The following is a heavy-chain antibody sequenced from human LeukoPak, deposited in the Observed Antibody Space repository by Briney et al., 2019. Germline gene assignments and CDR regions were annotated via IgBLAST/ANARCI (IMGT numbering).Heavy chain of an antibody. J-gene: IGHJ6*02. Sequence: GGSLRLSCAASGFTFSSYAMSWVRQAPGKGLGWVSAISGSGGSTYYADSVKGRFTISRDNSKNTLYLQMNSLRAEDTAVYYCAKDRTTVTLYYYYYYGVDVWGQGTTVTVSS. CDR1: GFTFSSYA. D-gene: IGHD4-17*01. CDR2: ISGSGGST. CDR3: AKDRTTVTLYYYYYYGVDV. V-gene: IGHV3-23*01.